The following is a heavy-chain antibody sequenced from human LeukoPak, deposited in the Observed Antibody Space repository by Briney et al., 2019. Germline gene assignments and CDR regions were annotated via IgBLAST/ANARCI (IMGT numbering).Heavy chain of an antibody. CDR2: IYYSGST. J-gene: IGHJ4*02. CDR1: GGSISSYY. D-gene: IGHD6-6*01. CDR3: AGEQVRGSSTPFDY. Sequence: PSETLSLTCTVSGGSISSYYWSWIRQPPGKGLEWIGYIYYSGSTNYNPSLKSRVTISVDTSKNQFSLKLSSVTAADTAVYYCAGEQVRGSSTPFDYWGKGNLVTVSS. V-gene: IGHV4-59*01.